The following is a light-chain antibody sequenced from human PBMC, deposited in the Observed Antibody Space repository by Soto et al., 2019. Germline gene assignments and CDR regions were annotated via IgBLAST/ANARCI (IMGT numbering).Light chain of an antibody. V-gene: IGLV1-40*01. CDR2: GNT. CDR1: SSNIGAGYD. Sequence: QSVLTQPPSVSGAPGQRVTIPCTGTSSNIGAGYDVHWYQQLPGTAPKLLIFGNTNRPSGVPDRFSGSKSGTSASLAITGLQAEDEADYHCQSYDSSLSGVLFGGGTKVTVL. J-gene: IGLJ2*01. CDR3: QSYDSSLSGVL.